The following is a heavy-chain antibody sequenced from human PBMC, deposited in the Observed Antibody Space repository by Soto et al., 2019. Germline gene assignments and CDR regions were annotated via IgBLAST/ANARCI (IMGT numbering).Heavy chain of an antibody. D-gene: IGHD6-6*01. Sequence: VGSVRLSCAASGFTFSSYAMSWVRQAPGKGLEWVSAISGSGGSTYYADSVKGRFTISRDNSKDTLYLQMNSLRAEDTAVYYCAKDQSSIAALQYYYGMDVWGQGTTVTVSS. CDR1: GFTFSSYA. CDR3: AKDQSSIAALQYYYGMDV. J-gene: IGHJ6*02. V-gene: IGHV3-23*01. CDR2: ISGSGGST.